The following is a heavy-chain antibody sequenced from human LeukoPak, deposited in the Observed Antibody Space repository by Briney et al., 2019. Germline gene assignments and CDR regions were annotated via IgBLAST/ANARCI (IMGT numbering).Heavy chain of an antibody. CDR3: ARDPSSVTHYFFDY. CDR1: GSTFSVNY. Sequence: ASVNVSCKACGSTFSVNYIHWLRQAPGHGLEWMGWNGANNGDTKSEQKSQGGVSMSSDTCLSTAYIVLSSVSPDDAAVYYCARDPSSVTHYFFDYWGQGTLVTVSS. V-gene: IGHV1-2*02. D-gene: IGHD4-11*01. J-gene: IGHJ4*02. CDR2: NGANNGDT.